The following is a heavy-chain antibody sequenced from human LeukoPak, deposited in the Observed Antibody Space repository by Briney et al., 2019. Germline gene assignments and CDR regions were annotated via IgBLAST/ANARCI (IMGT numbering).Heavy chain of an antibody. V-gene: IGHV3-33*06. CDR2: IWYDGSNK. CDR3: AKDPNPYYDFWSGYYGGFDY. Sequence: GGSLRLSCEVSGFIFSYYGMNWVRQAPGKGLEWVAVIWYDGSNKYYADSVKGRFTISRDNSKNTLYLQMNSLRAEDTAVYYCAKDPNPYYDFWSGYYGGFDYWGQGTLVTVSS. CDR1: GFIFSYYG. J-gene: IGHJ4*02. D-gene: IGHD3-3*01.